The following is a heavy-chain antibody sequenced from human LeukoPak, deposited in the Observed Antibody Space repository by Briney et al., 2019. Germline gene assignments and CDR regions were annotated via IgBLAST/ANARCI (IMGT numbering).Heavy chain of an antibody. D-gene: IGHD6-13*01. V-gene: IGHV4-59*01. J-gene: IGHJ4*02. CDR3: ARDGPGSSVDY. CDR2: IYYSGST. Sequence: PSETLSLTCTVSGGSISSYYWSWIRQPPGKGLELIGYIYYSGSTNYNPSLKSRVTISVDTSKNQFSLKLSSVTAADTAVYYCARDGPGSSVDYWGQGTLVTVSS. CDR1: GGSISSYY.